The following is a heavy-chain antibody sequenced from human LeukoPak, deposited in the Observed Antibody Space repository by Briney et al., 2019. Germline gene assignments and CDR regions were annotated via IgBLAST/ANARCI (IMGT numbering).Heavy chain of an antibody. CDR1: GYSFTSYD. CDR2: MNPDSANT. Sequence: ASVKVSCKSSGYSFTSYDINLVRQATGQGLEWMGWMNPDSANTGYAQKFQGRVTMTRDTSISTAYMELSSLRSDDTAVYYCVRSTIGVRRTNDDWDQGPLVTVSS. D-gene: IGHD2-8*01. CDR3: VRSTIGVRRTNDD. J-gene: IGHJ4*02. V-gene: IGHV1-8*01.